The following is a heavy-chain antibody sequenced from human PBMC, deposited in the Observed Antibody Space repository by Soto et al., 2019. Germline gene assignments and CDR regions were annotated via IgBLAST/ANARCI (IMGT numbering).Heavy chain of an antibody. CDR1: GFTFSSYG. CDR2: IGPVGDT. V-gene: IGHV3-13*04. CDR3: ARVRGVNGMDV. D-gene: IGHD2-8*01. J-gene: IGHJ6*02. Sequence: PGGSLRLSCAASGFTFSSYGMHWVRQAPGKGLEWVSAIGPVGDTYYPGSVKGRFTISRENAKNSLYLQMNSLRAGDTAVYYCARVRGVNGMDVWGQGTTVTVSS.